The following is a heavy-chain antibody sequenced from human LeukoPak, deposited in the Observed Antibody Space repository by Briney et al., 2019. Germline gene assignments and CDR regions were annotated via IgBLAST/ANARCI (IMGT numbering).Heavy chain of an antibody. Sequence: PGGSLRLSCAASGFGFSNFWMSWVRQAPGKGPEWVADIKEEGSLKNYVDSVEGRLTVSRDKAKKKLYMEMNSLRLEDTAVYYCVRDWAPASMQAAPFDCWGQGTLVTVSS. J-gene: IGHJ4*02. CDR2: IKEEGSLK. CDR3: VRDWAPASMQAAPFDC. CDR1: GFGFSNFW. V-gene: IGHV3-7*01. D-gene: IGHD2/OR15-2a*01.